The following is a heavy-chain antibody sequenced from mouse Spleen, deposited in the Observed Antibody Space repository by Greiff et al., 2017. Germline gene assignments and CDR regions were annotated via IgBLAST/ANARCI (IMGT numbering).Heavy chain of an antibody. D-gene: IGHD1-1*01. CDR1: GFTFSSYG. CDR2: ISSGGSYT. Sequence: EVKLVESGGDLVKPGGSLKLSCAASGFTFSSYGMSWVRQTPDKRLEWVATISSGGSYTYYPDSVKGRFTISRDNAKNTLYLQMSSLKSEDTAVYYCARPAVVATGGFDYWGQGTTLTVSS. CDR3: ARPAVVATGGFDY. J-gene: IGHJ2*01. V-gene: IGHV5-6*01.